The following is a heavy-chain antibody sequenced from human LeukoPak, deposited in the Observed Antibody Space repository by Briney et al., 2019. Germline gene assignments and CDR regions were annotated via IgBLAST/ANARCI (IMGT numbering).Heavy chain of an antibody. D-gene: IGHD3-10*01. V-gene: IGHV1-69*01. CDR3: ARGKEGSYYYYYGMDV. CDR1: GGTLSRYA. J-gene: IGHJ6*02. CDR2: TIPIFGRA. Sequence: SVTVSCQASGGTLSRYAISWVRQAPGQGLEGMGGTIPIFGRANYAQLRQGRDTHIEDESTSSAYMELSSLRSEDTAVYDCARGKEGSYYYYYGMDVWGQGTTVTVSS.